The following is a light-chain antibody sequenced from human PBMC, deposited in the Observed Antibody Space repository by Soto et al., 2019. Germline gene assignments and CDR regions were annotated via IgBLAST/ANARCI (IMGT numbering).Light chain of an antibody. CDR1: SSDVGGYNY. J-gene: IGLJ3*02. CDR3: SSYAGSNNLV. CDR2: EVN. V-gene: IGLV2-8*01. Sequence: QSVLTQPPSASGSPGQSVTISCTGTSSDVGGYNYVSWYQQHPGKAPKLMIYEVNKRPSGVPDRFSGSKSGNTASLTVSGLQAEDEVDYYCSSYAGSNNLVFGGGTKLTVL.